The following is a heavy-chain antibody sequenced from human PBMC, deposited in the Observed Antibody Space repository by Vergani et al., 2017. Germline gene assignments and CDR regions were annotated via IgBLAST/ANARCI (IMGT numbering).Heavy chain of an antibody. V-gene: IGHV4-39*07. CDR1: NDSVSNTFYY. CDR2: IYYSGST. CDR3: ARDRYSNSWYGAFDI. D-gene: IGHD6-13*01. J-gene: IGHJ3*02. Sequence: QVQLQESGPGLVKPSETLSLTCTVSNDSVSNTFYYWGWIRQTPGKGLEWIGSIYYSGSTYYNPSLESRVTMSVDTSKSQFSLNLSSVTGADTAVYYCARDRYSNSWYGAFDIWGQGTMVTVSS.